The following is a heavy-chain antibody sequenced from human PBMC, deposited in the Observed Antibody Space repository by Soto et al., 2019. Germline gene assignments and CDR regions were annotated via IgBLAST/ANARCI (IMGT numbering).Heavy chain of an antibody. CDR3: ARAMTSVVAAAKGYF. Sequence: EVQLVESGGGLILPGGSLRLSCAASGFTFNTHWMHWVRQAPGKGLVWVSRINSDGSITDYADSVKGRFSISRDSPRNTLYLQMNRLSPADTVVSYCARAMTSVVAAAKGYFWCQGTLVTVSS. CDR1: GFTFNTHW. V-gene: IGHV3-74*01. D-gene: IGHD2-15*01. CDR2: INSDGSIT. J-gene: IGHJ1*01.